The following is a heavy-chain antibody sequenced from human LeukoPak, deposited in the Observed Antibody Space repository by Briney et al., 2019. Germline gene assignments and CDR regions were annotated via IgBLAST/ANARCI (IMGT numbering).Heavy chain of an antibody. D-gene: IGHD3-10*01. J-gene: IGHJ4*02. CDR2: ISSSSSYI. CDR1: GFTFSSYS. Sequence: TGGSLRLSCAASGFTFSSYSMNWVRQAPGKGLEWVSSISSSSSYIYYAGSVKGRFTISRDNAKNSLYLQMNSLRAEDTAVYYCARDAEEDYYGSGSCDYWGQGTLVTVSS. CDR3: ARDAEEDYYGSGSCDY. V-gene: IGHV3-21*01.